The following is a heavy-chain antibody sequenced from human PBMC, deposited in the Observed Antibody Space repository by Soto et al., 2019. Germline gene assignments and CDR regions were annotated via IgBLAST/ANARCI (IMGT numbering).Heavy chain of an antibody. D-gene: IGHD1-1*01. Sequence: PGESLKISCKASGYTFSTYWIGWVRQMPGRGLEWMGFIYPGDSDTSYSPSLQGQVTISADKSTSTVYLQWSSLKASDTAMYYGARQKLYLGTINNDAFDIWGQGTMVTVS. CDR3: ARQKLYLGTINNDAFDI. J-gene: IGHJ3*02. V-gene: IGHV5-51*01. CDR2: IYPGDSDT. CDR1: GYTFSTYW.